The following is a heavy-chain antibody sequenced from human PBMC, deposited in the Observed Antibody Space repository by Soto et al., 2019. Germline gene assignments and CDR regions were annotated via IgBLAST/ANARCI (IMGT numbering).Heavy chain of an antibody. J-gene: IGHJ4*02. CDR2: IFYSGST. CDR1: GVSISTYY. V-gene: IGHV4-59*01. D-gene: IGHD4-17*01. CDR3: AVLRTTVTPFDF. Sequence: QVQLQESGPGLVKPSETLSLTCTVSGVSISTYYWIWIRQSPGKGLEGIGYIFYSGSTKYNASLKRRVTISVHTSKYQFSLKLSSVTAADTAVYYCAVLRTTVTPFDFWGQGPWSPSPQ.